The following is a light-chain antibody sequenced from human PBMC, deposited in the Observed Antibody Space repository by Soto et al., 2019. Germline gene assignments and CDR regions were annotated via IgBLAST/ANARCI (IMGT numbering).Light chain of an antibody. CDR2: DNV. CDR1: RSNIGAGYD. J-gene: IGLJ2*01. Sequence: QSVLTQPPSVSGAPGQGVTISCTGSRSNIGAGYDVHWYRQLPGTAPKLIISDNVNRPSGVPDRFSGSQSATSASLAITGLQAEDEADYYCQSYDSSMTAVAFGGGTKLTVL. CDR3: QSYDSSMTAVA. V-gene: IGLV1-40*01.